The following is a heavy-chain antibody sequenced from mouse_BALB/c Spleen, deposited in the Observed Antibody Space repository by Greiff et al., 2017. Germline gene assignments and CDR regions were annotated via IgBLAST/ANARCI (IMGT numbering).Heavy chain of an antibody. CDR1: GFTSSSYG. CDR3: ARKLGPGFAY. CDR2: ISSGGSYT. J-gene: IGHJ3*01. Sequence: EVQLVESGGDLVKPGGSLKLSCAASGFTSSSYGMSWVRQTPDKRLEWVATISSGGSYTYYPDSVKGRFTISRDNAKNTLYLQMSSLKSEDTAMYYCARKLGPGFAYWGQGTLVTVSA. V-gene: IGHV5-6*01. D-gene: IGHD4-1*01.